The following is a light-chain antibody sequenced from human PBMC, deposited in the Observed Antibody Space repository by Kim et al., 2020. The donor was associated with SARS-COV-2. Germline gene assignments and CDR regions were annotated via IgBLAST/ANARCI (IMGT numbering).Light chain of an antibody. CDR2: GKN. Sequence: SSELTQDPAVSVALGQTVRITCQGDSLRSNYASWYQQKPGQATVLVIYGKNNRPSGIPDRFSGSSSGNTASLTITGAQAEDEADYYCNSRDSSGNHVVFG. CDR1: SLRSNY. J-gene: IGLJ2*01. CDR3: NSRDSSGNHVV. V-gene: IGLV3-19*01.